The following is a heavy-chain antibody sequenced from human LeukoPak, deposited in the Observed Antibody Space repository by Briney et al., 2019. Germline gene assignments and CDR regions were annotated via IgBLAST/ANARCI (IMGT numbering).Heavy chain of an antibody. D-gene: IGHD7-27*01. J-gene: IGHJ4*02. CDR2: IRGSDGGT. Sequence: GGSLRLSCEVSGFTLSRYGMSWVRQAPGKGLEWVSGIRGSDGGTDYAESVKGRFSISRDNSKNTVYLQMNSLRAEDTAVYSCVKSLTGDFDYWGQGTLDTVSS. CDR3: VKSLTGDFDY. V-gene: IGHV3-23*01. CDR1: GFTLSRYG.